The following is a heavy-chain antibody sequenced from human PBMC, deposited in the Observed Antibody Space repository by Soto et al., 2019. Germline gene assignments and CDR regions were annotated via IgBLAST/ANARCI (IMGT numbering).Heavy chain of an antibody. CDR2: IYPGDSDT. J-gene: IGHJ6*03. D-gene: IGHD5-12*01. CDR1: GYSFTSYW. Sequence: GEALKISCQGSGYSFTSYWIGWVRQMPGKSLEWVGIIYPGDSDTRYSPSFQGQVTISADKSISTAYLQWSSLKASDTAMYYCARHKVVATMGGGDYYYYMDVWGKGTTVTVSS. V-gene: IGHV5-51*01. CDR3: ARHKVVATMGGGDYYYYMDV.